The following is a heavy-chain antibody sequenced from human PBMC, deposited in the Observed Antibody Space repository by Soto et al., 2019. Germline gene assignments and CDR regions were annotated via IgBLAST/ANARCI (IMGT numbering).Heavy chain of an antibody. CDR3: ARDGKYQLLNAFDI. J-gene: IGHJ3*02. D-gene: IGHD2-2*01. Sequence: ASVKVSCKASGYTFTSYYMHWVRQAPGQRLEWMGWINAGNGNTKYSQKFQGRVTITRDTSASTAYMELSSLRSEDTAVYYCARDGKYQLLNAFDIWGQGTMVTVSS. CDR1: GYTFTSYY. V-gene: IGHV1-3*01. CDR2: INAGNGNT.